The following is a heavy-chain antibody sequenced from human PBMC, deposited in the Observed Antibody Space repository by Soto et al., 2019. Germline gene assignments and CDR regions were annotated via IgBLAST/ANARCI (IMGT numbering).Heavy chain of an antibody. CDR2: IKSKTDGGTT. J-gene: IGHJ6*02. V-gene: IGHV3-15*01. D-gene: IGHD3-3*01. CDR1: GFTFSNAW. Sequence: GGSLRLSCAASGFTFSNAWMSWVRQAPGKGLEWVGRIKSKTDGGTTDYAAPVKGRFTISRDDSKNTLYLQMNSLKTEDTAVYYCTTLGYDFWSGYLPYYYYGMDVWGQGTTVTVSS. CDR3: TTLGYDFWSGYLPYYYYGMDV.